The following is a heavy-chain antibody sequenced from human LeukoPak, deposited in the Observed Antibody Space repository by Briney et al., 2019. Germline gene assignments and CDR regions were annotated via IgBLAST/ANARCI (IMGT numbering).Heavy chain of an antibody. D-gene: IGHD6-13*01. CDR3: ASTYSSSWYNWFDP. V-gene: IGHV4-59*01. Sequence: KPSETLSLTCTVSGGSISSYYWSWLRQPPGKGLEWIGYIYYSGSTNYNPSLKSRVTISLDTSKNQFSLKLSSVTAADTAVYYCASTYSSSWYNWFDPWGQGTLVTVSS. J-gene: IGHJ5*02. CDR2: IYYSGST. CDR1: GGSISSYY.